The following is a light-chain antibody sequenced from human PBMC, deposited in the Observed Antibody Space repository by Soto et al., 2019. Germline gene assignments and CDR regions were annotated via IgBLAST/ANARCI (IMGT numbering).Light chain of an antibody. CDR2: GNN. CDR1: SANIGTNY. Sequence: QSVLTQPPSASGTPGQGVTISCSGVSANIGTNYVNWYQQLPGTAPKLLIHGNNQRPAGVPDRFSGSKSGTSASLAISGLRSEDEAEYFCASWDGSLNGRFVFGSGTKVTVL. V-gene: IGLV1-47*02. CDR3: ASWDGSLNGRFV. J-gene: IGLJ1*01.